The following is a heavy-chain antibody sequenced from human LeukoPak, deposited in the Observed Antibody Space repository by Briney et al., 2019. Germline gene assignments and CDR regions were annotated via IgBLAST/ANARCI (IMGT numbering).Heavy chain of an antibody. V-gene: IGHV3-23*01. D-gene: IGHD6-13*01. Sequence: AGSLRLSGAASGFSFSNYVMSWVGECPGKGVEWVSGISGSSVTINSADYGRGRFTISKYNSKNTLYLQMNSLRAEDTAIYYCTQHDYSSSGPFDAFDIWGQGTMVTVSS. CDR2: ISGSSVTI. CDR3: TQHDYSSSGPFDAFDI. CDR1: GFSFSNYV. J-gene: IGHJ3*02.